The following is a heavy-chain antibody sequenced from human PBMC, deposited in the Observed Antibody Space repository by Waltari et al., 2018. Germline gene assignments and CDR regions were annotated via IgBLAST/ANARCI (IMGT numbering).Heavy chain of an antibody. CDR2: VDHGGSA. CDR3: ARGNGGYSD. Sequence: PPGKGLEWIGEVDHGGSATYHPSLKSRVTMSVDTSSNQFSLKMISVTAADTAVYYCARGNGGYSDWGPGALVAVSS. D-gene: IGHD1-26*01. J-gene: IGHJ4*02. V-gene: IGHV4-34*01.